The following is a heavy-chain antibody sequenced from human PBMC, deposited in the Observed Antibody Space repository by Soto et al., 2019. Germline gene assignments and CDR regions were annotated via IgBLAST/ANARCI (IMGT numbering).Heavy chain of an antibody. CDR1: GGSISSYY. CDR2: IYYSGST. Sequence: PSETLSLTCTVSGGSISSYYWSWIRQPPGKGLEWIGYIYYSGSTNYNPSLKSRVTISVDTSKNQFSLKLSSVTAADTAVYYCARGRGYCSSTSCYEWSDPWGQGTLVTVSS. J-gene: IGHJ5*02. CDR3: ARGRGYCSSTSCYEWSDP. D-gene: IGHD2-2*01. V-gene: IGHV4-59*01.